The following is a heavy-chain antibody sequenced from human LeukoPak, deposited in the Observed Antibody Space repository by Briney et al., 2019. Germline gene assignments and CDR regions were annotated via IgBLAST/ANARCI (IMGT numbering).Heavy chain of an antibody. CDR2: ISYDGSNK. V-gene: IGHV3-30*03. CDR1: GFTFSSYA. CDR3: ARDYPRNYCSGGSCYLPYYYGMDV. J-gene: IGHJ6*02. Sequence: GGSLRLSCAASGFTFSSYAMNWVRQAPGKGLEWVAVISYDGSNKYYADSVKGRFTISRDNSKNTLYLQMNSLRAEDTAVYYCARDYPRNYCSGGSCYLPYYYGMDVWGQGTTVTVSS. D-gene: IGHD2-15*01.